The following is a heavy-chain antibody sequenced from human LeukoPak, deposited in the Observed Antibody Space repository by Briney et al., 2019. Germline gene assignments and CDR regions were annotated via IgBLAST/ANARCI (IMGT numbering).Heavy chain of an antibody. CDR3: ARVVPDLNWFDP. V-gene: IGHV1-2*02. J-gene: IGHJ5*02. CDR1: GYTFTGYY. CDR2: INPNSGGT. D-gene: IGHD2-2*01. Sequence: ASVKVSCXASGYTFTGYYMHWVRQAPGQGLEWMGWINPNSGGTNYAQKFQGRVTMTRDTSISTAYMELSRLRSDDPAVYYCARVVPDLNWFDPWGQGTLVTVSS.